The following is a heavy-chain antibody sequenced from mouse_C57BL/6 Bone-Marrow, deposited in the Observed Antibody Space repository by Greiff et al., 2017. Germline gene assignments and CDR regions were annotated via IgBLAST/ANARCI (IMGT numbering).Heavy chain of an antibody. J-gene: IGHJ2*01. CDR1: GYTFTSYW. CDR2: IHPNSGST. D-gene: IGHD2-1*01. Sequence: QVQLQQPGAELVKPGASVKLSCKASGYTFTSYWMHWVKQRPGHGLEWIGMIHPNSGSTNYNEKFKSKDTLTVDKSSSTAYMQLSSLTSEDSAVYYCARHYGKDYWSKGTTLTVSS. CDR3: ARHYGKDY. V-gene: IGHV1-64*01.